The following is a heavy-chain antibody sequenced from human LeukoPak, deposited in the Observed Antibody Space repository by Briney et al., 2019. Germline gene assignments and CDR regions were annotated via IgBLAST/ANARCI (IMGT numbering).Heavy chain of an antibody. Sequence: PSETLSLTCTVSGDSISLYYWSWIRQPPGKGLEWIGYIYYTGSTKSNPSLKSRVTISVDTSKKQFSLNLSSVTAADTAVYYCPRDRVGASMGFQHWGQGTLVTVSS. CDR2: IYYTGST. D-gene: IGHD1-26*01. CDR1: GDSISLYY. V-gene: IGHV4-59*01. CDR3: PRDRVGASMGFQH. J-gene: IGHJ1*01.